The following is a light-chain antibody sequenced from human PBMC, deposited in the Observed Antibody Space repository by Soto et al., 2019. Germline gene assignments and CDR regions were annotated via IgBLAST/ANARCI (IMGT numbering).Light chain of an antibody. CDR3: QKYYSAPET. J-gene: IGKJ1*01. CDR2: AAS. Sequence: DIQMSQSPSSLSACVGDRVTITCRASQGISSYLAWYQQKPGKVPKVLIYAASTLQSGVPSRFSGSGSGTEFTLTISSLQPEDVATYYCQKYYSAPETFGQGTKV. V-gene: IGKV1-27*01. CDR1: QGISSY.